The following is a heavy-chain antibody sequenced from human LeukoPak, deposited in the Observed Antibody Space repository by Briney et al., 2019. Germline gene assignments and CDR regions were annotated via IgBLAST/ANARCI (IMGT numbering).Heavy chain of an antibody. D-gene: IGHD2-2*02. CDR3: ARDHCSSTSCYTDLIAYYGMDV. CDR1: GFTFSSYA. Sequence: GGSLRLFCAASGFTFSSYAMHWVRQAPGKGLEWVAVISYDGSNKYYADSVKGRFTISRDNSKNTLYLQMNSLRAEDTAVYYCARDHCSSTSCYTDLIAYYGMDVWGQGTTVTVSS. V-gene: IGHV3-30-3*01. J-gene: IGHJ6*02. CDR2: ISYDGSNK.